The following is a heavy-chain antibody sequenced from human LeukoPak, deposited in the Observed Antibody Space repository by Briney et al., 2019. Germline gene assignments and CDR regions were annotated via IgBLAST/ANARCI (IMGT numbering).Heavy chain of an antibody. Sequence: GGSLRLSCAASGFTFSSYAMHWVRQAPGKGLEWVAVISYDGSNKYYADSVKGRFTTSRDNSKNTLYLQMNSLRAEDTAVYYCARHDRIQLWLLLDYWSQGTLVTVSS. CDR2: ISYDGSNK. CDR3: ARHDRIQLWLLLDY. V-gene: IGHV3-30*04. CDR1: GFTFSSYA. J-gene: IGHJ4*02. D-gene: IGHD5-18*01.